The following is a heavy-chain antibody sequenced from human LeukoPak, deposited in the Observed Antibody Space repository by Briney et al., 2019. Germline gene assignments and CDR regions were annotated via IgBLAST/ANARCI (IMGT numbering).Heavy chain of an antibody. CDR3: ARALYNRGWYPDYFDS. CDR2: IKRDGSDK. D-gene: IGHD6-19*01. Sequence: GGSLRLSCAASGFTFSSYGMHCVRQAPGKGLEWVANIKRDGSDKYYVGSVEGRFTISRDNAKNSLYLQMSSLRAEDTAMYYCARALYNRGWYPDYFDSWGQGTLVTVSS. CDR1: GFTFSSYG. J-gene: IGHJ4*02. V-gene: IGHV3-7*01.